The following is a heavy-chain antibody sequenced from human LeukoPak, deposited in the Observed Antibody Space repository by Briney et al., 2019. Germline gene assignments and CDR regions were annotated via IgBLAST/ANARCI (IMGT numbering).Heavy chain of an antibody. Sequence: GGSLRLSCVASGFTFSSSDMHWVRQTPGKGLEWVSGIDTAGDTYYPGSVEGRFTISRENGKNSLYLQMNSLRAGDTAVYYCARDHEVGYYYYYYMDVWGKGTTVTVSS. CDR3: ARDHEVGYYYYYYMDV. V-gene: IGHV3-13*01. CDR2: IDTAGDT. D-gene: IGHD2-15*01. CDR1: GFTFSSSD. J-gene: IGHJ6*03.